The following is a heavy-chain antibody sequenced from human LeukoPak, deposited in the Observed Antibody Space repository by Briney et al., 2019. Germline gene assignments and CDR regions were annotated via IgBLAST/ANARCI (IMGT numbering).Heavy chain of an antibody. CDR1: GGSFSGYY. CDR3: ARTLLAYDAFDI. CDR2: INHSGST. V-gene: IGHV4-34*01. Sequence: SETLSLTCAVYGGSFSGYYWSGIRQPPGKGLEWIGEINHSGSTNYNPSLKSRVNISVDTSKNQFSLKLSSVTAADTAVYYCARTLLAYDAFDIWGQGTMVTVSS. J-gene: IGHJ3*02.